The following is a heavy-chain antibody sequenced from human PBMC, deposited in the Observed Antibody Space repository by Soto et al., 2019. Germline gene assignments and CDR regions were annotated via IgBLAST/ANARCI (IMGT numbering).Heavy chain of an antibody. Sequence: QVQLVESGGGVVQPGRSLRLSCAASGFTFSSYAMHWVRQAPGKGLEWVAVISYDGSNKYYADSVKGRFTISRDNSKNTLYLQMNSLRAEDTAVYYCARDMVRGELYYYYYGMDVWGQGTTVTVSS. V-gene: IGHV3-30-3*01. CDR3: ARDMVRGELYYYYYGMDV. CDR2: ISYDGSNK. CDR1: GFTFSSYA. D-gene: IGHD3-10*01. J-gene: IGHJ6*02.